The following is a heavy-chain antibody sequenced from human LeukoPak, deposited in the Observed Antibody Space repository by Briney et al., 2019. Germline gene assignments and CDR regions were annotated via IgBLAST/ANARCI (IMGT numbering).Heavy chain of an antibody. V-gene: IGHV3-73*01. CDR3: TRIFHVTDV. CDR2: IRSEANSYAT. CDR1: GFTFSGSS. J-gene: IGHJ6*04. Sequence: GGSLRLSCAASGFTFSGSSMHWVRQASGKGLEWVGRIRSEANSYATAYAASVKGRFTISRDDSKNTAYLQMNSLKTEDSAVYYCTRIFHVTDVWGNGTTVTVSS.